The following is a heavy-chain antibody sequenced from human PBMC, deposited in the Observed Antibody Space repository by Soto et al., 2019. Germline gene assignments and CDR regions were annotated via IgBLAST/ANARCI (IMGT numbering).Heavy chain of an antibody. CDR1: GFAISRGYY. J-gene: IGHJ4*02. CDR3: AREKVGTTFFDN. Sequence: SETLSLTCSVSGFAISRGYYWSWVRQPPGKGLEWIGSIYPSVSSYHNPSLATRLRLSIDTSKNQFTLNLTSVTAADTALYFCAREKVGTTFFDNWGQGIQVTVPQ. V-gene: IGHV4-38-2*02. D-gene: IGHD1-1*01. CDR2: IYPSVSS.